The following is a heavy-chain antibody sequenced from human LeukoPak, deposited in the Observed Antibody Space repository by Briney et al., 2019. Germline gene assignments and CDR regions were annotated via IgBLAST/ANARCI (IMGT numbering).Heavy chain of an antibody. Sequence: GGSLRLSCAASGFTFSTSWMSWVRQAPGKGLEWVANIKPDGSEKYYVDSVKGRLTISRDNAKNSVYLQMKSLRVEDTAVYYCARDKYGGTDYWGQGTLVTVS. V-gene: IGHV3-7*01. CDR3: ARDKYGGTDY. J-gene: IGHJ4*02. CDR1: GFTFSTSW. CDR2: IKPDGSEK. D-gene: IGHD2-8*01.